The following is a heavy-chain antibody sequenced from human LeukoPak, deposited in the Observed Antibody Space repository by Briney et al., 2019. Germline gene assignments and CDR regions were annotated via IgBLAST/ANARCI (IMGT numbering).Heavy chain of an antibody. J-gene: IGHJ4*02. D-gene: IGHD4-11*01. CDR3: ARQVGTTIEGWFY. Sequence: PGESLKISCKGSGYSFSNYWIGWVRQMPGKGLEWIGIIYPGDADTKYSPSFHGQVTMSADKSIDTAYLQWSGLKASDTAMYYCARQVGTTIEGWFYWGQGTLVTVSS. V-gene: IGHV5-51*01. CDR1: GYSFSNYW. CDR2: IYPGDADT.